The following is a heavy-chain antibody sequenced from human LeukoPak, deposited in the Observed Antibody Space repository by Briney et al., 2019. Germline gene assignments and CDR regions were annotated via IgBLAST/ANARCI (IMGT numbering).Heavy chain of an antibody. J-gene: IGHJ5*02. V-gene: IGHV3-33*01. CDR3: AGILTGYHNWFDP. CDR2: ILFDGSNK. D-gene: IGHD3-9*01. Sequence: GRSLRLSCAASGFSFSSYGMHWVRQVPGKGLEWVAVILFDGSNKYYADSVKGRFTISRDNSRNTLYLQMNTLRAEDTAVYYCAGILTGYHNWFDPWGQGTLVTVSS. CDR1: GFSFSSYG.